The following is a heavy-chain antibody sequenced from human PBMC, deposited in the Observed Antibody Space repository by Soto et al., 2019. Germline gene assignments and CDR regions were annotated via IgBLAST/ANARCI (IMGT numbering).Heavy chain of an antibody. V-gene: IGHV1-18*01. D-gene: IGHD3-16*01. J-gene: IGHJ6*02. CDR3: ARGGYYDTSCGKLGHYGLDV. CDR1: GYSFIRYG. CDR2: ISPYNDYT. Sequence: QVQLAQSANEVKKPGASVRVSCKAAGYSFIRYGIAWVRQAPGQGLEWMGWISPYNDYTVYAQKFQGRVSMTADTARGTVYLNLRGLKSEDTAVYYSARGGYYDTSCGKLGHYGLDVWGQGTSVSVS.